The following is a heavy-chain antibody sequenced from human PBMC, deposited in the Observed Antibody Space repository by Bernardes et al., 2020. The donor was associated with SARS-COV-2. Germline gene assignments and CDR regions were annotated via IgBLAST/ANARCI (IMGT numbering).Heavy chain of an antibody. Sequence: GGSLRLSCAASGFTFSSYAMSWVRQAPGKGLEWVSAISGSGGSTYYADSVKGRFTISRDNPKNTLYLQMNSLRAEDTAVYYCAKGIASYCSSTSCYWLDKKEYFQHWGQGTLVTVSS. J-gene: IGHJ1*01. D-gene: IGHD2-2*01. V-gene: IGHV3-23*01. CDR1: GFTFSSYA. CDR3: AKGIASYCSSTSCYWLDKKEYFQH. CDR2: ISGSGGST.